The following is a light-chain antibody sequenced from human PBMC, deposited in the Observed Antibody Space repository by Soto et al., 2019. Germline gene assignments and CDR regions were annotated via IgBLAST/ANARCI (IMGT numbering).Light chain of an antibody. V-gene: IGKV1-5*01. CDR3: QLYSVYSSWT. CDR2: DAS. CDR1: QSFSSW. Sequence: MTQSPSTLSASVGDRVTITCRASQSFSSWLAWXQXXRXXXXXLXXXDASRLESGVPSRFSGSGSGTEFTLTISSLQTEDFATYYCQLYSVYSSWTFGQGNKVDIK. J-gene: IGKJ1*01.